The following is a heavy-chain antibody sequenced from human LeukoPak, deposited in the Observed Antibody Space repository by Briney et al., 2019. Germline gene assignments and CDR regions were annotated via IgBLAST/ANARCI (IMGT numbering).Heavy chain of an antibody. D-gene: IGHD3-3*01. CDR3: ARPNYDFWSGYSFGAFDI. CDR1: GFTFSSYW. J-gene: IGHJ3*02. V-gene: IGHV3-7*01. Sequence: PGGSLRLSCAASGFTFSSYWMSWVRQAPGKGRGWVANIKQDVSAKDYVDAVKGRFTISRDNAKNSLYLQMNSMRAEDTAVYYCARPNYDFWSGYSFGAFDIWGQGTMVTVSS. CDR2: IKQDVSAK.